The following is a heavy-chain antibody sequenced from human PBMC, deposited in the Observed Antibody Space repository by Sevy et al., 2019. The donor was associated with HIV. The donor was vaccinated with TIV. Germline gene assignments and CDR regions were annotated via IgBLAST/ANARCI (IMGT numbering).Heavy chain of an antibody. V-gene: IGHV3-49*04. Sequence: GGSLRLSCTASGFTFGDYCMSWVRQAPGKGLEWVAFLKSDVYGGTVDHAASVRGRFVISGNDSKTIANLQMNDLKTEDTGVYDCTRWKAPQSIFDYRRQGVLVTVYS. J-gene: IGHJ4*02. CDR3: TRWKAPQSIFDY. CDR1: GFTFGDYC. D-gene: IGHD1-1*01. CDR2: LKSDVYGGTV.